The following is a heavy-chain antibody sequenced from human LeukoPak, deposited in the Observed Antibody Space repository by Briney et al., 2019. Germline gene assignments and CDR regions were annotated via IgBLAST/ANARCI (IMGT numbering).Heavy chain of an antibody. CDR1: GGSISSYY. CDR2: VYSSGST. CDR3: ARVGDDRYCSSTSCSFDY. D-gene: IGHD2-2*01. V-gene: IGHV4-59*01. Sequence: SETLSLTCTVSGGSISSYYWNWIRQPPGKGLEWIGYVYSSGSTNYNPALKSRVTKSIDTSKNQFSLKLSSVTAADTAVYYCARVGDDRYCSSTSCSFDYWGQGTLVTVSS. J-gene: IGHJ4*02.